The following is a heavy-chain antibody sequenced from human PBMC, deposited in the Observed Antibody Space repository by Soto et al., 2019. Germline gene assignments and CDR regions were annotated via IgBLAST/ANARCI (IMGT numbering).Heavy chain of an antibody. Sequence: QVQLQESGLGLVKPSGTLSLTCAVSGGSISSSNWWSWVRQPPGKGLEWIGEIYHSGSTNYNPSLKIRVPISVDKSKNQFSLKLSSVTAADTAVYYCARDRIVVVPAAMKPYYYYGMDVWGQGTTVTVSS. CDR3: ARDRIVVVPAAMKPYYYYGMDV. J-gene: IGHJ6*02. D-gene: IGHD2-2*01. CDR2: IYHSGST. V-gene: IGHV4-4*02. CDR1: GGSISSSNW.